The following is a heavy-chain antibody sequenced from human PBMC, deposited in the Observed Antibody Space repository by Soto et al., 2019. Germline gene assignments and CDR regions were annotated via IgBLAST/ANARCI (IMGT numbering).Heavy chain of an antibody. CDR2: ISSSSSYI. V-gene: IGHV3-21*01. CDR3: ARDALSGSSSSFGYYYYMDV. D-gene: IGHD6-6*01. Sequence: VQLVESGGGLVKPGGSLRLSCAASGFTFSSYSMNWVRQAPGKGLEWVSSISSSSSYIYYADSVKGRLTISRENANNSLYLQMNSLRAEDTAVYYCARDALSGSSSSFGYYYYMDVWGKGTTVTVSS. CDR1: GFTFSSYS. J-gene: IGHJ6*03.